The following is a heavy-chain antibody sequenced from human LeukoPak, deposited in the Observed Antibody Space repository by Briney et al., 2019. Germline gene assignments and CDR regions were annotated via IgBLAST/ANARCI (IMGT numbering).Heavy chain of an antibody. Sequence: GGSPRLSRAASGFTFSSNGMSWVRKAPGKGLEWVSSISGSGDKTYYADSVKGRFTISRDNSKSTMYLQMNSLRAEDTAVYHCAKTNGYYDLWGQGTLVIVSS. CDR1: GFTFSSNG. CDR3: AKTNGYYDL. D-gene: IGHD3-22*01. V-gene: IGHV3-23*01. J-gene: IGHJ4*02. CDR2: ISGSGDKT.